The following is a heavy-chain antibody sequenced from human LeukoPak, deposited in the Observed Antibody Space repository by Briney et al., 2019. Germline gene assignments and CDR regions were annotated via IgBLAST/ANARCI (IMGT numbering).Heavy chain of an antibody. V-gene: IGHV4-34*01. J-gene: IGHJ4*02. CDR1: GGSISSYY. D-gene: IGHD3-22*01. CDR3: ARTYDSSGYYNYFDY. CDR2: INHSGST. Sequence: TSETLSLTCTVSGGSISSYYWGWIRQPPGKGLEWIGEINHSGSTNYNPSLKSRVTISVDTSKNQFSLKLSSVTAADTAVYYCARTYDSSGYYNYFDYWGQGTLVTVSS.